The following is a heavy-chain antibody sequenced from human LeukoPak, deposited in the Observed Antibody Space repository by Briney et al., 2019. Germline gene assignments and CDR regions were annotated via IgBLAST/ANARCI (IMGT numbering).Heavy chain of an antibody. CDR2: ISYDGSNK. D-gene: IGHD3-22*01. J-gene: IGHJ5*02. Sequence: EGSLRLSCAASGFSFSSYAIHWVRQAPGKGLEWVAVISYDGSNKYYADSVKGRFTISRDNSKNTLYLQMNSLRAEDTAVYYCAKSAIIVVAPSWFDPWGQGTLVTVSS. CDR1: GFSFSSYA. CDR3: AKSAIIVVAPSWFDP. V-gene: IGHV3-30-3*02.